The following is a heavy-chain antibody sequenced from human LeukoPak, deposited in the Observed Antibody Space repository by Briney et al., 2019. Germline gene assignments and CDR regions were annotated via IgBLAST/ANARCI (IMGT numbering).Heavy chain of an antibody. D-gene: IGHD6-19*01. CDR2: ISHSGST. CDR1: GYSISSGYY. Sequence: PSETLSLTCPVSGYSISSGYYWGWIRQPPGKGLEWIATISHSGSTYYNPSLKSQVTISVDTSKNQFSLQLSSVTAADTAVYYCARGGLDYFDSWGQGTVVTVSS. V-gene: IGHV4-38-2*02. J-gene: IGHJ4*03. CDR3: ARGGLDYFDS.